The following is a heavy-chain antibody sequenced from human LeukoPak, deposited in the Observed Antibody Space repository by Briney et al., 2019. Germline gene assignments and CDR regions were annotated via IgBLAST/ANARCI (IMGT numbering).Heavy chain of an antibody. V-gene: IGHV3-23*01. J-gene: IGHJ3*01. CDR2: ISGKGGST. D-gene: IGHD3-9*01. CDR3: AKGRPRYIDWLGCAFDV. CDR1: GFTFSSYV. Sequence: PGGSLRLSCAASGFTFSSYVLSWVRQAPGKGLEWVSTISGKGGSTYYAGSVKGRFTISGDNSKNTVYLQMNSLRDEDTAVYFCAKGRPRYIDWLGCAFDVWGQGTKVTVSS.